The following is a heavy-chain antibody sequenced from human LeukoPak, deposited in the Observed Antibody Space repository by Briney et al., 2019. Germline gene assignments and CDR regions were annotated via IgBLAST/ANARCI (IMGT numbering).Heavy chain of an antibody. V-gene: IGHV3-23*01. Sequence: GGSLRLSCAASGFTFSSYPMSWVRQAPGKGLEWVSTVSGSGVYTYKADSVKGRLTLSRDNSKNTVFLHMNSLRAEDTALYYCAKSQEDDSSGYYYSNFDYWGQGALVIVSS. D-gene: IGHD3-22*01. CDR1: GFTFSSYP. CDR3: AKSQEDDSSGYYYSNFDY. J-gene: IGHJ4*02. CDR2: VSGSGVYT.